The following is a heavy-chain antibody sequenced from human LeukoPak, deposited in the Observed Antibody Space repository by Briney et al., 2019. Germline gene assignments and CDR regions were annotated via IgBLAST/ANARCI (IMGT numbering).Heavy chain of an antibody. CDR1: GFTFSSYA. D-gene: IGHD3-22*01. V-gene: IGHV3-23*01. CDR3: AKDAYYYDSSVSTY. CDR2: ISGSGGST. J-gene: IGHJ4*02. Sequence: GGSLRLSCAASGFTFSSYAMSWVRQAPGKGLEGGSAISGSGGSTYYADSVKGRFTISRDNYKNTLYLQMNSLSAEDTAVYYCAKDAYYYDSSVSTYWGQGTLVTVSS.